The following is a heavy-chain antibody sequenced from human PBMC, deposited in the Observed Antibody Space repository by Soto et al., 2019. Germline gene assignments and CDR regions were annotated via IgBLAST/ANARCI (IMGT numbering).Heavy chain of an antibody. Sequence: ASVKVSCKASGGTFSSYAISWVRQAPGQGLEWMGGIIPIFGTANYAQKFQGRVTITADESTSTAYMELSSLRSEDTAVYYCASIGYSHGPVRYFDRAHWFDPWGHGTLVTVSS. D-gene: IGHD3-9*01. CDR1: GGTFSSYA. CDR2: IIPIFGTA. CDR3: ASIGYSHGPVRYFDRAHWFDP. J-gene: IGHJ5*02. V-gene: IGHV1-69*13.